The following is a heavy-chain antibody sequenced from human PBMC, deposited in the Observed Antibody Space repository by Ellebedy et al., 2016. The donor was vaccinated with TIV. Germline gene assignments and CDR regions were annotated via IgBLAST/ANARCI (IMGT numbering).Heavy chain of an antibody. J-gene: IGHJ6*03. CDR1: GFTFSSYG. V-gene: IGHV3-33*06. Sequence: GESLKISXAASGFTFSSYGMHWVRQAPGKGLEWVAVIWYDGSNKYYADSVKGRFTISRDNSKNTLYLQMNSLRAEDTAVYYCAKDRSYMDVWGKGTTVTVSS. CDR2: IWYDGSNK. CDR3: AKDRSYMDV.